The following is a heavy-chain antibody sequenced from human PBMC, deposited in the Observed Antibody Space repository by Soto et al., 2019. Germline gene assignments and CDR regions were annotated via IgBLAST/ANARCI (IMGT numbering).Heavy chain of an antibody. J-gene: IGHJ4*02. CDR3: ARVVGATQMDFDY. V-gene: IGHV3-7*01. CDR2: IKQDGSEK. CDR1: GFTFSSYW. Sequence: EVQLVESGGGLVQPGESLRLSCAASGFTFSSYWMTWVRQAPGKGLEWVANIKQDGSEKYYVDSARGRFTMSRDNAKNSLYLQMNSLRAEDTAVYYCARVVGATQMDFDYWGQGTLVTVSS. D-gene: IGHD1-26*01.